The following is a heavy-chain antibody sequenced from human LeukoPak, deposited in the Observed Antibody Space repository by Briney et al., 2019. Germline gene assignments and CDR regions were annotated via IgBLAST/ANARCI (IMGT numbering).Heavy chain of an antibody. V-gene: IGHV4-59*01. CDR1: ADSISTYH. D-gene: IGHD5-18*01. J-gene: IGHJ4*02. CDR3: ARDKQHSYGRYFDH. Sequence: KPSETVSLTCSVSADSISTYHWNWIRMPPGKGLEWIGFMQSTGNSKYNPYLQSRVTMFVDTSKNQVALILRSVTAADTAVYFCARDKQHSYGRYFDHWGQGALVTVSS. CDR2: MQSTGNS.